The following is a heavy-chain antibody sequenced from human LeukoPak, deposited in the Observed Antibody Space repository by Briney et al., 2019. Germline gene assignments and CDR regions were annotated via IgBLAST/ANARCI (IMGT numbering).Heavy chain of an antibody. CDR2: ISSSGSTI. Sequence: GGSLRLSCAASGFTFSNAWMSWVRQAPGKGLEWVSYISSSGSTIYYADSVKGRFTISRDNAKNSLYLQMNSLRAEDTAVYYCATGYCTSTSCYIPYYFDYWGQGTLVTVSS. D-gene: IGHD2-2*02. CDR3: ATGYCTSTSCYIPYYFDY. J-gene: IGHJ4*02. CDR1: GFTFSNAW. V-gene: IGHV3-11*01.